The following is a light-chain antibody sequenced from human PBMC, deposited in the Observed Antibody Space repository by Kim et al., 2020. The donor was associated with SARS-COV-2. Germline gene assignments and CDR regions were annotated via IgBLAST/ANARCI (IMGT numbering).Light chain of an antibody. CDR2: AAS. V-gene: IGKV1-27*01. CDR1: QGISNY. CDR3: QKYNSAPWT. J-gene: IGKJ1*01. Sequence: EIQMTQSPPSLSVSVGERVTITCRASQGISNYLAWYQQKPGKVPKLLIYAASAMQSGIPSRFSGSGSGTDFTLTISSLQSEDVATYYCQKYNSAPWTFGHGTKVDIK.